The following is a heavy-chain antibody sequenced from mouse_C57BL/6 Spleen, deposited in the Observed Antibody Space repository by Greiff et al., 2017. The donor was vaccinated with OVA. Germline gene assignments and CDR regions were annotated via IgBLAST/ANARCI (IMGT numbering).Heavy chain of an antibody. Sequence: QVQLQQPGAELVRPGSSVKLSCKASGYTFTSYWMHWVKQRPIQGLEWIGNIDPSDSETHYNQKFKDKATLTVYKSSSTAYMQLSSLTSEDSAVYYCAREDGYYEFAYWGQGTLVTVSA. CDR3: AREDGYYEFAY. D-gene: IGHD2-3*01. CDR1: GYTFTSYW. CDR2: IDPSDSET. J-gene: IGHJ3*01. V-gene: IGHV1-52*01.